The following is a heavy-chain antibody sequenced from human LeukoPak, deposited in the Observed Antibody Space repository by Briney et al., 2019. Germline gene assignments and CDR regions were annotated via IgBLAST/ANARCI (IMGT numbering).Heavy chain of an antibody. CDR1: GGSIASGGFS. CDR3: ARGRLRGDHGGLAFDP. V-gene: IGHV4-30-2*01. CDR2: IYPSGGT. Sequence: SETLSLTCAVSGGSIASGGFSWNWIRQPPGKGLEWIGYIYPSGGTYYNPSLKSRLTISIDKSKNQFSLRLNSVIAADTAVYFCARGRLRGDHGGLAFDPWGQGVLVTVSS. J-gene: IGHJ5*02. D-gene: IGHD4-17*01.